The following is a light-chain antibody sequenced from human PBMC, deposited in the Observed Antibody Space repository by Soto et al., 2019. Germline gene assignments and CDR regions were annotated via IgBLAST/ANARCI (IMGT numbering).Light chain of an antibody. CDR1: QSVSSY. J-gene: IGKJ5*01. Sequence: EIVLTQSPATLSLSPGERATLSCRASQSVSSYLAWYQQKPGQAPRLLIYDASNRATGIPARFSGSGSGPALTLTISGLEPEDFAVYHCQQRSNLPPTFGQGTRLEIK. CDR2: DAS. CDR3: QQRSNLPPT. V-gene: IGKV3-11*01.